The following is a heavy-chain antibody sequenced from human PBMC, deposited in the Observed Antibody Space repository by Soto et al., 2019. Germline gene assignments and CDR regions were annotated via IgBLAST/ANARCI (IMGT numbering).Heavy chain of an antibody. J-gene: IGHJ6*02. CDR1: GFTFDDYA. Sequence: EVQLVESGGGLVQPGRSLRLSCAASGFTFDDYAMHWVRQRPGRGLEWVSGITWNSDEIGYPDSVKGRFSISRDNVKKSLYLQMNSLRPDDTALYYSAASRGFDSSGYSGYYYGMDVWGQGTTVTVSS. V-gene: IGHV3-9*01. D-gene: IGHD3-22*01. CDR3: AASRGFDSSGYSGYYYGMDV. CDR2: ITWNSDEI.